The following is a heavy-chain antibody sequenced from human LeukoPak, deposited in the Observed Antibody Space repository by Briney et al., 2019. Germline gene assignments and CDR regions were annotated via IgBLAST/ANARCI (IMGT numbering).Heavy chain of an antibody. CDR2: IYYSGST. J-gene: IGHJ5*02. V-gene: IGHV4-39*07. D-gene: IGHD1-14*01. Sequence: PSETLSLTCTVSGGSISSSSYYWGWIRQPPGKGLEWIGSIYYSGSTYYNPSLKSRVTISVDTSKNQFSLKLSSVTAADTAVYYCAREADHLNWFDPWGQGTLVTVSS. CDR3: AREADHLNWFDP. CDR1: GGSISSSSYY.